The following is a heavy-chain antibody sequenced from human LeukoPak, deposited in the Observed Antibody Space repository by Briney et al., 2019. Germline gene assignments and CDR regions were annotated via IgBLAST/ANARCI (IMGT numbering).Heavy chain of an antibody. V-gene: IGHV4-34*01. Sequence: PSETLSLTCAVYGGSFSGYYWSWIRQPPGKGLEWIGEINHSGSTNYNPSLKSRVTISVDTSKNQFSLKLSSVTAADTAVYYCARQVVDILTGTKDNFDYWGQGTLVTVST. CDR2: INHSGST. CDR1: GGSFSGYY. D-gene: IGHD3-9*01. CDR3: ARQVVDILTGTKDNFDY. J-gene: IGHJ4*02.